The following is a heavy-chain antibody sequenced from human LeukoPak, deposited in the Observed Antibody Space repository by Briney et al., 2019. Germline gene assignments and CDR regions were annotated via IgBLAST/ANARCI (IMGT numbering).Heavy chain of an antibody. V-gene: IGHV3-53*01. CDR2: IYSGGST. CDR3: ARVYTTMGPDY. CDR1: GFTVSSNY. J-gene: IGHJ4*02. Sequence: PGGSLRLSCAASGFTVSSNYMSWVRQAPGKGLEWVSVIYSGGSTYYADSVKGRFTISRDNSKNTLYLQMNSLRAEDPAVYYCARVYTTMGPDYWGQGTLVTVSS. D-gene: IGHD5-18*01.